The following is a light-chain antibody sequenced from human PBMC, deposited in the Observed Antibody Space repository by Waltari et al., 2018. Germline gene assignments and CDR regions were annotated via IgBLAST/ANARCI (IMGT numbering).Light chain of an antibody. V-gene: IGLV1-51*02. CDR3: GTWDSSLSGAV. CDR1: SSNIGNNY. J-gene: IGLJ7*01. Sequence: QSVLTQPPSVSAAPGQRVTISCSGGSSNIGNNYLSWYRQFPGTAPKLLIYENSVRPSVIPGRFSGSKSGTSATLDITGLQAGDEADYYCGTWDSSLSGAVFGGGTHLTVL. CDR2: ENS.